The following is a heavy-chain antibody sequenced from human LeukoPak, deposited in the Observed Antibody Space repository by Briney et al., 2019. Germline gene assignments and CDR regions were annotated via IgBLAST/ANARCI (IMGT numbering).Heavy chain of an antibody. Sequence: GGSLRLSCAASGFTFSSYAMNWVRQAPGKGLEWVSSISSSSSYIYYADSLKGRFTISRDNAKNSLYLQMNTLRAEDTAVYYCARVGSSGSYNEDYWGQGTLVTVSS. CDR3: ARVGSSGSYNEDY. CDR2: ISSSSSYI. D-gene: IGHD1-26*01. V-gene: IGHV3-21*01. J-gene: IGHJ4*02. CDR1: GFTFSSYA.